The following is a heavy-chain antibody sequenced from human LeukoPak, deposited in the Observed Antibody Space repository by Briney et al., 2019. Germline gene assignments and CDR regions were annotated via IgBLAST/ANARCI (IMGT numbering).Heavy chain of an antibody. CDR2: ISWNSGSI. V-gene: IGHV3-9*01. D-gene: IGHD2-15*01. CDR1: GFTFDDYA. J-gene: IGHJ4*02. CDR3: ARLKGSYFDC. Sequence: GGSLRLSCAASGFTFDDYAMHWVRQAPGKGLEWVSGISWNSGSIGYADSVKGRFTISRYNSKNMLYLQMNSLRAEDTAVYYCARLKGSYFDCWGQGTLVTVSS.